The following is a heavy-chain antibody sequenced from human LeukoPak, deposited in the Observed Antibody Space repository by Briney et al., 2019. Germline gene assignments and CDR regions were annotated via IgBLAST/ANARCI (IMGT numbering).Heavy chain of an antibody. Sequence: GGSLRLSCAASGFSFSDYYMSWVRQAPGKGLEWISYISSTGTTIYYANSVKGRFTISRDNAENSLYLQMNSLRAEDTAVYYCARGRSSGVFDVWGQGTMVTVSS. CDR3: ARGRSSGVFDV. CDR2: ISSTGTTI. V-gene: IGHV3-11*04. CDR1: GFSFSDYY. J-gene: IGHJ3*01. D-gene: IGHD2-15*01.